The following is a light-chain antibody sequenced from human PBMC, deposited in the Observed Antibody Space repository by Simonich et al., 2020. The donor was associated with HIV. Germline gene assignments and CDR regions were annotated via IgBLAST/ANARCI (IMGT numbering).Light chain of an antibody. CDR3: QQRSNLPLT. CDR2: DAS. CDR1: QSVFRSY. Sequence: EIVMTQSPATLSVSPGERATLSCRASQSVFRSYLAWYQQKPGLAPRLLIYDASSRATGIPDRFSGSGSGTDFTLTISRLEPEDFAVYYCQQRSNLPLTFGGGTKVEIK. V-gene: IGKV3D-20*02. J-gene: IGKJ4*01.